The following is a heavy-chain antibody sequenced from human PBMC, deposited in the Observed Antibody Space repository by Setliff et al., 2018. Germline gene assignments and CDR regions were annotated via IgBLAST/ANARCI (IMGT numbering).Heavy chain of an antibody. CDR3: ARGSSGYSYGYYWFDP. V-gene: IGHV1-69*06. Sequence: SAKVSCKASGGTFSSYAISWVRQAPGQGLEWMGGIIPIFGTANYAQKFQGRVTITADKSTSTAYMELSSLRSEDTAVYYCARGSSGYSYGYYWFDPWGQGTLVTVSS. CDR2: IIPIFGTA. J-gene: IGHJ5*02. D-gene: IGHD5-18*01. CDR1: GGTFSSYA.